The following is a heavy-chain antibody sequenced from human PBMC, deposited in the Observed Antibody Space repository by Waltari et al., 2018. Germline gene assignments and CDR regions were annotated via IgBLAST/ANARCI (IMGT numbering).Heavy chain of an antibody. V-gene: IGHV4-34*01. D-gene: IGHD3-3*01. CDR3: ARGYYDFWSGYLGAFDI. CDR2: INHSGST. CDR1: GGSFSGYY. Sequence: QVQLQQWGAGLLKPSETLSLTCAVYGGSFSGYYWSWIRQPPGKGLEWIGEINHSGSTNYNPSRTSRVTISVDTSKNQFSLKLSSVTAADTAVYYCARGYYDFWSGYLGAFDIWGQGTMVTVSS. J-gene: IGHJ3*02.